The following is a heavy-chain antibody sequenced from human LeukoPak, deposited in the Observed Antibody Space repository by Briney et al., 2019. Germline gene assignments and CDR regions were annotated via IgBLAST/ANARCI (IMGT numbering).Heavy chain of an antibody. J-gene: IGHJ4*02. CDR1: GYSFTSYW. CDR2: IYPGDSDT. V-gene: IGHV5-51*01. CDR3: ARRGSFHYDSSGYYLRELDY. D-gene: IGHD3-22*01. Sequence: GESLKISCKGSGYSFTSYWIGWVRQMPGKGLEWMGIIYPGDSDTRYSPSFQGQVTISADKSISTAYPQWSSLKASDTAMYYCARRGSFHYDSSGYYLRELDYWGQGTLVTVSS.